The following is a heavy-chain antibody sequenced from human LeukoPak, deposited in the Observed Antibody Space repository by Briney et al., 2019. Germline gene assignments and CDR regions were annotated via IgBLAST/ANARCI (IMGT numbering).Heavy chain of an antibody. CDR1: GFSFSSYS. CDR2: ISSRGTYK. J-gene: IGHJ4*02. V-gene: IGHV3-21*01. Sequence: GGSLRLSCAASGFSFSSYSLNWVRQAPGKGLEWVSSISSRGTYKNSADSLKGRFTISRDNAKNTLYLQINTLRAEDTATYYCARDLGLVPPEDYDYFDPWGQGTLVTVSS. CDR3: ARDLGLVPPEDYDYFDP. D-gene: IGHD3/OR15-3a*01.